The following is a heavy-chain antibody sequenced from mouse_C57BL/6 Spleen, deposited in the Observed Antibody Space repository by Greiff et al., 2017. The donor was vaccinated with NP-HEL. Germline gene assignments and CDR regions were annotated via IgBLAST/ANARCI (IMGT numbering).Heavy chain of an antibody. J-gene: IGHJ3*01. V-gene: IGHV1-26*01. CDR2: INPNNGGT. Sequence: EVQLQQSGPELVKPGASVKISCKASGYTFTDYYMNWVKQSHGKSLEWIGDINPNNGGTSYNQKFKGKATLTVDKSSSTAYMELRSLTSADSAVYYCARSYYGSSPAWFAYWGQGTLVTVAA. CDR1: GYTFTDYY. CDR3: ARSYYGSSPAWFAY. D-gene: IGHD1-1*01.